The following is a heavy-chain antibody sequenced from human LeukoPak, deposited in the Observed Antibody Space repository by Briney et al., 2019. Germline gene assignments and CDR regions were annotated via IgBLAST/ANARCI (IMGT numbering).Heavy chain of an antibody. Sequence: PSETLSLTCAVYGGSFSGYYWSWIRQPPGKGLEWVSTIVSSGTNTYYADSVKGRFTISRDDSKNTLYLQMNSLRAEDTAVFYCAKRIGNSWYYFDFWGQGTLVTVSS. V-gene: IGHV3-23*01. CDR3: AKRIGNSWYYFDF. CDR2: IVSSGTNT. D-gene: IGHD6-13*01. CDR1: GGSFSGYY. J-gene: IGHJ4*02.